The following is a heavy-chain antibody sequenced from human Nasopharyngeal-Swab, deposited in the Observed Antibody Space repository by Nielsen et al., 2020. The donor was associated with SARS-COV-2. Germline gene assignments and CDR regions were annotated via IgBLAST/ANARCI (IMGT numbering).Heavy chain of an antibody. CDR3: ARDHWGRLEPFGTYYYYYGMDV. J-gene: IGHJ6*02. CDR1: GFTFSSYW. D-gene: IGHD3-16*01. CDR2: IKQDGSEK. Sequence: GGSLRLSCAASGFTFSSYWMSWVRQAPGKGLAWVANIKQDGSEKYYVDSVKGRFTISRDNAKNSLYLQMNSLRAEDTAVYYCARDHWGRLEPFGTYYYYYGMDVWGQGTTVTVSS. V-gene: IGHV3-7*03.